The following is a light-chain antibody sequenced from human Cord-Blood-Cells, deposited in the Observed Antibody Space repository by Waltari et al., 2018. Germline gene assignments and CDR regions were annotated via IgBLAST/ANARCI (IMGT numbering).Light chain of an antibody. CDR2: DVR. J-gene: IGLJ1*01. CDR1: SSDVGGYNY. CDR3: SSYTSSSTYV. Sequence: QSALTQPASVSGSPGQSITISCTGTSSDVGGYNYVSWYQQHPGKAPKLMIYDVRNRPSWVSNRFSGSKSGNTASLTISGLQAEDEADYYCSSYTSSSTYVFGTGTKVTVL. V-gene: IGLV2-14*01.